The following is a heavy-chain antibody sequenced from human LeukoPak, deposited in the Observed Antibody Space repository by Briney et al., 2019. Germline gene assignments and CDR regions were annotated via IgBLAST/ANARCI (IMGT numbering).Heavy chain of an antibody. CDR1: GFTFNNYA. V-gene: IGHV3-23*01. D-gene: IGHD1-14*01. J-gene: IGHJ6*02. CDR3: AKVSGGGLYYDGMDV. CDR2: ISGSGGTT. Sequence: GGYLRLYCAASGFTFNNYAMNWVRQAPGKGLEWVSVISGSGGTTYYADSVKGRSTISRDSSKNTLYLQMNSLRAEDTAVYYCAKVSGGGLYYDGMDVWGQGTTVTVSS.